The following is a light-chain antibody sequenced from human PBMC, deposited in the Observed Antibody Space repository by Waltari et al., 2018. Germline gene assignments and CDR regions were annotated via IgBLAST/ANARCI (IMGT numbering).Light chain of an antibody. CDR2: GAS. V-gene: IGKV3-15*01. CDR3: QQYNNWPPTFT. J-gene: IGKJ3*01. Sequence: EVVMTQSPATLSVSPGERAALSCRASQSVSRNLAWYQQKPGQAPRLLINGASTRATDIPARFSGSGSGTEFTLTISSLQPEDFGVYYCQQYNNWPPTFTFGPGTKVDIK. CDR1: QSVSRN.